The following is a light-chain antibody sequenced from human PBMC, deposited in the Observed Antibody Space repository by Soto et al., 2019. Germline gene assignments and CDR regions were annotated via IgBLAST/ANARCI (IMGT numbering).Light chain of an antibody. CDR1: SSDVGGYNY. CDR3: GSYTISSTLV. Sequence: QSALTQPASVSGSPGQSITISCTGTSSDVGGYNYVSWYQQYPGKAPKLMIYDVDNPPSGVSNRFSGSKSGNTASLTISGLQAEDEADYYCGSYTISSTLVFGGGTKVTVL. V-gene: IGLV2-14*01. J-gene: IGLJ3*02. CDR2: DVD.